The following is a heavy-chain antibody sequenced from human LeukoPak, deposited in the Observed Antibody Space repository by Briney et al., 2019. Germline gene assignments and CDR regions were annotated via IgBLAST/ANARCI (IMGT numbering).Heavy chain of an antibody. CDR1: GFTFSNYA. J-gene: IGHJ6*01. CDR3: VRDRAPWGGALGGAKGMDV. Sequence: PGKSLRLSCAASGFTFSNYAFHWVRQPPGKGLEWAAVISYEGSVTYYADSVKGRFTVSRDNFKNTLNLEMNSLRVEDTAVYYCVRDRAPWGGALGGAKGMDVWAKGPRSPSPQ. V-gene: IGHV3-30*04. D-gene: IGHD3-10*01. CDR2: ISYEGSVT.